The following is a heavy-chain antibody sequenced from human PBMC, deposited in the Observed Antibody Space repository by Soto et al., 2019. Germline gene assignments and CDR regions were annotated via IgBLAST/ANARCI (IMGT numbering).Heavy chain of an antibody. J-gene: IGHJ6*02. D-gene: IGHD6-13*01. V-gene: IGHV1-69*13. CDR1: GGTFSSYA. Sequence: GASVKVSCKASGGTFSSYAISWVRQAPGQGLEWMGGIIPIFGTANYAQKFQGRVTITADESTSTAYMELSSLRSEDTAVYYCASNRRQQLVRNYYYYYGMDVWGQGTTVTVSS. CDR2: IIPIFGTA. CDR3: ASNRRQQLVRNYYYYYGMDV.